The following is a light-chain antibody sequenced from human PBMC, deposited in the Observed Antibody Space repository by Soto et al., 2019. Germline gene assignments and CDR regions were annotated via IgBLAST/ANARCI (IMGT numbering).Light chain of an antibody. CDR2: QTS. CDR1: QYINTR. J-gene: IGKJ1*01. V-gene: IGKV3-20*01. Sequence: PGDRVTLSCRASQYINTRLAWYQHRPGQAPRLLIYQTSIRAAGIPARFSGSGSGTDFTLTISRLEPEDFAVYYCQQYSMAPLTFGQGTKVDTK. CDR3: QQYSMAPLT.